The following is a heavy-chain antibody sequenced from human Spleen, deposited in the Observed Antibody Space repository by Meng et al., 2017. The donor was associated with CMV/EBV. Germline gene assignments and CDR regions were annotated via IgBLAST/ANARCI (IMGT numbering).Heavy chain of an antibody. D-gene: IGHD6-19*01. CDR2: IYHSGGT. CDR3: ARDPYATGWAG. Sequence: QLQGSGPGLVKPSGTLSLTCAVAGGSISISTWWSWVRQPPGKGLEWIGEIYHSGGTNYNPSLRGRVTISLDKSKNQFSPTLRSVTAADTAVYYCARDPYATGWAGWGQGTLVTVSS. J-gene: IGHJ4*02. V-gene: IGHV4-4*02. CDR1: GGSISISTW.